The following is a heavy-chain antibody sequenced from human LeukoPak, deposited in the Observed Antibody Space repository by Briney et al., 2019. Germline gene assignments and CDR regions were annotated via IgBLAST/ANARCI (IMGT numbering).Heavy chain of an antibody. CDR3: AREPPCYCGSTSSGCNYFDY. CDR2: IYTSVST. CDR1: AGSLSSYY. V-gene: IGHV4-4*07. Sequence: SETLSLTRTVSAGSLSSYYWSWIRQPAAKGLEWIGRIYTSVSTNYNPSPTSRVTMSVHTTKTQLTLMLRSVSPAAPPAPSFAREPPCYCGSTSSGCNYFDYWGQGTLLTVSS. D-gene: IGHD2-2*01. J-gene: IGHJ4*02.